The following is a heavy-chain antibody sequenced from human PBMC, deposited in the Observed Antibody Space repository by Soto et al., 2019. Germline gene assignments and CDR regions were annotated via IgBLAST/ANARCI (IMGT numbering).Heavy chain of an antibody. CDR2: ISWKSGSI. CDR1: GFTFDDYA. CDR3: AKDRNWNDEVY. V-gene: IGHV3-9*01. Sequence: EVQLVESGGGLVQPGRSLRLSCAASGFTFDDYAMHWVRQAPGKGLEWVSGISWKSGSIGYADSVKGRFTISRVNAKHSLYLQMNSLRAEDTALYYCAKDRNWNDEVYWGQGTLVTVSS. D-gene: IGHD1-20*01. J-gene: IGHJ4*02.